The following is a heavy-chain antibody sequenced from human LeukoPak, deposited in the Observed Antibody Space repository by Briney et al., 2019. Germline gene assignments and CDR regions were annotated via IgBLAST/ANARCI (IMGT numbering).Heavy chain of an antibody. D-gene: IGHD3-22*01. J-gene: IGHJ4*02. V-gene: IGHV3-23*01. CDR2: ISGSGGST. CDR1: GFTFSSYA. Sequence: GGSLRLSCAASGFTFSSYAMSWVRQAPGKGLEWVSAISGSGGSTYYADSVKGRFTISRDNSKNKLYLQMNSLRAEDTAVYYCARAAYDSSGYLTLWGQGTLVTVSS. CDR3: ARAAYDSSGYLTL.